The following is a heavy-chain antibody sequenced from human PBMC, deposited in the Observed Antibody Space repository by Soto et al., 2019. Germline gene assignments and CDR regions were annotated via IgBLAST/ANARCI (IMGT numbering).Heavy chain of an antibody. CDR2: IYYSGST. J-gene: IGHJ6*02. D-gene: IGHD2-15*01. CDR3: ARVRMNYYYYGMDV. V-gene: IGHV4-59*01. Sequence: SETLSLTCTVSGDSISSYYWSWIRQPPGKGLEYIGYIYYSGSTNYNPSIKGRVTISVDTSKNQFSLKLSSVTAADRAVYYCARVRMNYYYYGMDVWGQGTTVTVSS. CDR1: GDSISSYY.